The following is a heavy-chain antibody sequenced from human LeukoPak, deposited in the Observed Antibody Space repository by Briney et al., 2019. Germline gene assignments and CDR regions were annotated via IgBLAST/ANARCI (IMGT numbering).Heavy chain of an antibody. CDR2: IYYSGST. V-gene: IGHV4-39*07. Sequence: SETLSLTCTVSGGSISSSSYYWGWIRQPPGKGLEWFGSIYYSGSTNYNPSLKSRVTISVDTSKNQFSLKLSSVTAADTAVYYCASRSGYDYYYYMDVWGKGTTVTVSS. CDR3: ASRSGYDYYYYMDV. D-gene: IGHD2-15*01. CDR1: GGSISSSSYY. J-gene: IGHJ6*03.